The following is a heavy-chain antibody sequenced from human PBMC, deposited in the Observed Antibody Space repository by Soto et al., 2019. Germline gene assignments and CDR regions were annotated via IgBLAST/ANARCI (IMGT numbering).Heavy chain of an antibody. D-gene: IGHD6-13*01. CDR2: IWYDGSNK. Sequence: GGSLRLSCAASGFTFSSYGMHWVRQAPGKGLEWVAVIWYDGSNKYYADSVKGRFTISRDNSKNTLYLQMNSLRAEDTAVYYCARDPPAAAGLYGMDVWGQGTTVTVSS. J-gene: IGHJ6*02. CDR3: ARDPPAAAGLYGMDV. CDR1: GFTFSSYG. V-gene: IGHV3-33*01.